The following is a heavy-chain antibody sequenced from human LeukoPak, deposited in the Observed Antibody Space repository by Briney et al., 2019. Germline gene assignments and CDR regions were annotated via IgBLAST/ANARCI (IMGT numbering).Heavy chain of an antibody. J-gene: IGHJ4*02. CDR2: ISYDGSNE. CDR1: GLPFSSYA. CDR3: AKSKFSCIGNNCYSPDY. V-gene: IGHV3-30*18. Sequence: GALRLSCAASGLPFSSYAMHWVRQAPGKELEWVALISYDGSNEHYADSVKGRFTISRDNSKNTLYLQVNSLRAEDTAVYYCAKSKFSCIGNNCYSPDYWGQGTLVTVSS. D-gene: IGHD2-15*01.